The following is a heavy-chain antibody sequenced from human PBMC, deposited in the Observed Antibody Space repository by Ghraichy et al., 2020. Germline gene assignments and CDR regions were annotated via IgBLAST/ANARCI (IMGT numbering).Heavy chain of an antibody. J-gene: IGHJ4*02. D-gene: IGHD3-3*01. CDR1: GFTFSSYS. CDR3: ARDSGYDFWSGYSPFDY. V-gene: IGHV3-48*02. CDR2: ISSSSSTI. Sequence: GESLNISCAASGFTFSSYSMNWVRQAPGKGLEWVSYISSSSSTIYYADSVKGRFTISRDNAKNSLYLQMNSLRDEDTAVYYCARDSGYDFWSGYSPFDYWGQGTLVTVSS.